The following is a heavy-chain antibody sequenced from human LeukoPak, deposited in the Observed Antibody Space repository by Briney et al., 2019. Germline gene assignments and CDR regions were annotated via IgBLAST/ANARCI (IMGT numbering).Heavy chain of an antibody. CDR3: ARDTFQPGLIDS. CDR1: GFTFSRYA. CDR2: INTDSSDI. J-gene: IGHJ4*02. Sequence: PGGSLRLSCAASGFTFSRYAMNWVRQAPGKGLQWVSYINTDSSDIHYPDSVKGRFTISRDNARNTLYLQLSSLRAEDSAVYYCARDTFQPGLIDSWGQGTLVTVSS. D-gene: IGHD2-2*01. V-gene: IGHV3-21*05.